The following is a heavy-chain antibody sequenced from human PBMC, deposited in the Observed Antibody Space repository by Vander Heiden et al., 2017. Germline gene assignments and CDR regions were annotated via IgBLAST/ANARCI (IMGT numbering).Heavy chain of an antibody. CDR1: WFTVSNNY. Sequence: EVQLVESGGGLIQPGGSLRLSCAASWFTVSNNYMSWGRQAPGKGLEWVSVIYSECRTYYADSVKGRCTISRDNSKNTVYLQMNSRRAEDTAVYYCAGTLQNCGGDCYPTGYFDYWGQGTLVTVSS. V-gene: IGHV3-53*01. D-gene: IGHD2-21*02. CDR2: IYSECRT. CDR3: AGTLQNCGGDCYPTGYFDY. J-gene: IGHJ4*02.